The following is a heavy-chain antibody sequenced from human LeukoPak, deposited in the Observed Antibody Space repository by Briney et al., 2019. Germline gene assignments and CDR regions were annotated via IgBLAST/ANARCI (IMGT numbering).Heavy chain of an antibody. CDR3: ARGGLQRGGGDFDY. V-gene: IGHV4-61*02. J-gene: IGHJ4*02. CDR1: GGSISSGSYY. D-gene: IGHD3-16*01. Sequence: SETLSLTCTVSGGSISSGSYYWSWIRQPAGKGLGWIGRIYTSGSTNYNPSLKSRVTISVDTSKNQFSLKLSSVTAADTAVYYCARGGLQRGGGDFDYWGQGTLVTVSS. CDR2: IYTSGST.